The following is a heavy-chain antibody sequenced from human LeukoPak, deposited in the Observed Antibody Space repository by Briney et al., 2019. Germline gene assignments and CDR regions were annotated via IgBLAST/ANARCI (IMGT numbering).Heavy chain of an antibody. CDR1: GFTFSSYG. Sequence: PGGSLRLSCAASGFTFSSYGMHWVRQAPGKGLEWVAFIRYDGSNKYYADSEKGRFTISRDNSKNTLYLQMNGLRAEDTAVYYCARASSWLLVYWGQGTLVTVSS. CDR2: IRYDGSNK. V-gene: IGHV3-30*02. J-gene: IGHJ4*02. CDR3: ARASSWLLVY. D-gene: IGHD3-22*01.